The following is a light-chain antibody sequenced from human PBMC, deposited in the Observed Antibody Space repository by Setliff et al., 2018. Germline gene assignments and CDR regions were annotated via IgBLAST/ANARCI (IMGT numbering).Light chain of an antibody. Sequence: HSALTQPASVSGSPGQSITISCAGTGSDIGAFNYVSWYQQHPGKTPKLIIYDVSNRPSGVSNRFSGSKSGYTASLTISGLQAGDEADYYCSSYITSRTLGVFGGGTKVTVL. CDR3: SSYITSRTLGV. CDR1: GSDIGAFNY. V-gene: IGLV2-14*03. CDR2: DVS. J-gene: IGLJ2*01.